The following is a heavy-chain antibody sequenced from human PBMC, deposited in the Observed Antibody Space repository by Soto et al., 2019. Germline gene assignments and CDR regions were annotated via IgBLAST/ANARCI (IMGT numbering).Heavy chain of an antibody. Sequence: QAQLVQSGAEVKKPGASVNVSCKASGYDYVTYAITWVRQRPGQGLEWMGWISTLNGNTNYAQTFQGRVTMTTDTSTRIVHLELRSLRSDDTAVYYCARRVQVWLPDYYGMDVWGQGTTVTVS. CDR3: ARRVQVWLPDYYGMDV. V-gene: IGHV1-18*01. D-gene: IGHD5-18*01. CDR2: ISTLNGNT. J-gene: IGHJ6*02. CDR1: GYDYVTYA.